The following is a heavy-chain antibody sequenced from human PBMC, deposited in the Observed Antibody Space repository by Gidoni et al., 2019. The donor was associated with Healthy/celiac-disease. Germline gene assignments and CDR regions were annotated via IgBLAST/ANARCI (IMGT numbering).Heavy chain of an antibody. CDR2: ISYDGSNK. Sequence: QVQLVESGGGVVQPGRSLRLSCAASGFTFSSYAMHWVRQAPGKGLEWVAVISYDGSNKYYADSVKGRFTISRDNSKNTLYLQMNSLRAEDTAVYYCARGGYGGNSDYYGMDVWGQGTTVTVSS. CDR1: GFTFSSYA. J-gene: IGHJ6*02. V-gene: IGHV3-30*01. D-gene: IGHD4-17*01. CDR3: ARGGYGGNSDYYGMDV.